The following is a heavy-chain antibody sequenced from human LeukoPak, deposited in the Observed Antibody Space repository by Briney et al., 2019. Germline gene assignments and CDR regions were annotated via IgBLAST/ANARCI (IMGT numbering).Heavy chain of an antibody. V-gene: IGHV5-10-1*01. CDR2: IDPTDSYT. D-gene: IGHD3-10*01. J-gene: IGHJ6*02. CDR1: GYSFTNCW. CDR3: ARHSRPSMVRGAAGGMDV. Sequence: GESLKISCKGSGYSFTNCWINWVRQMPGKGLEWMGRIDPTDSYTNYSPSFQGHVTISADKSISTAYLQWSSLKASDTAMYYCARHSRPSMVRGAAGGMDVWGQGTTVIVSS.